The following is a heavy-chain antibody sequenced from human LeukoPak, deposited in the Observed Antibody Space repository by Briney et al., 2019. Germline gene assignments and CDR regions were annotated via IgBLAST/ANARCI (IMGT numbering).Heavy chain of an antibody. D-gene: IGHD3-16*01. CDR1: GFTFSSYW. CDR2: IKQDGSEK. V-gene: IGHV3-7*01. Sequence: GGSLRLSCAASGFTFSSYWMSWVRQAPGKGLEWVANIKQDGSEKYYVDSVKGRFTISRDNAKNSLYLQMNSLRAEDTAVYYCARVRDATGVRVWVPYYFDYWGQGTLVTVSS. CDR3: ARVRDATGVRVWVPYYFDY. J-gene: IGHJ4*02.